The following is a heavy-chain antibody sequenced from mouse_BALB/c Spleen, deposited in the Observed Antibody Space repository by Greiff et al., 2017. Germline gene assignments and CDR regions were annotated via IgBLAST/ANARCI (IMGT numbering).Heavy chain of an antibody. V-gene: IGHV5-6-5*01. CDR1: GFTFSSYA. CDR2: ISSGGST. D-gene: IGHD1-1*01. J-gene: IGHJ1*01. Sequence: EVKLMESGGGLVKPGGSLKLSCAASGFTFSSYAMSWVRQTPEKRLEWVASISSGGSTYYPDSVKGRFTISRDNARNILYLQMSSLRSEDTAMYYCARGRYYGSRYFDVWGAGTPVTVSS. CDR3: ARGRYYGSRYFDV.